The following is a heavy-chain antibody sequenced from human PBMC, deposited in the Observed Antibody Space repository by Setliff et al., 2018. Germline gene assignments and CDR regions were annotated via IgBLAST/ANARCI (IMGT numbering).Heavy chain of an antibody. CDR1: GFSFSDSF. Sequence: GGSLRLSCEASGFSFSDSFMSWIRQAPGKGLEWVSSISYSGDIYYADSVKGRFTISRDNAKNSLYLQMNSLRAEDTAVYYCARPLGTYPATFDYWGQGTLVTVSS. D-gene: IGHD1-26*01. V-gene: IGHV3-11*01. CDR2: ISYSGDI. CDR3: ARPLGTYPATFDY. J-gene: IGHJ4*02.